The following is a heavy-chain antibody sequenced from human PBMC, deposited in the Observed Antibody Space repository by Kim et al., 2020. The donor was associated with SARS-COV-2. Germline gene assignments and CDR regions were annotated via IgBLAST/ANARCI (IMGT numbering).Heavy chain of an antibody. J-gene: IGHJ2*01. V-gene: IGHV4-4*07. CDR1: GGSISIYY. CDR3: ARTEILTCYFESPRYFDL. CDR2: IYTSGST. Sequence: SETLSLTCTVSGGSISIYYWSWIRQPAGKGLEWIGRIYTSGSTNYNPSLKSRVTMSVDTSKNQFSLKLSTVTAADTAVYYCARTEILTCYFESPRYFDLWGRGTLVTVSS. D-gene: IGHD3-9*01.